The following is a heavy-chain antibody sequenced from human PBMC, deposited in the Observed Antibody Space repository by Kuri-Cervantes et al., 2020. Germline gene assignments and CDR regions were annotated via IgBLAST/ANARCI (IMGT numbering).Heavy chain of an antibody. J-gene: IGHJ4*02. V-gene: IGHV4-59*08. CDR1: GGSISSYY. CDR2: IYYSGRT. D-gene: IGHD2-2*01. CDR3: ARLSRYCSSATCYYFDS. Sequence: GSLRLSCTVSGGSISSYYWSWIRQPPGKGLEWIGYIYYSGRTNYNPSLKSRVTISVDTSKNQFSLKLTSVTAADTAVYYCARLSRYCSSATCYYFDSWGQGTLVTVSS.